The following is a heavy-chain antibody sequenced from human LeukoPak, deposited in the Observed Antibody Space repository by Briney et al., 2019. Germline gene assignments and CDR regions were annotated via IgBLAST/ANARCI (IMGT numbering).Heavy chain of an antibody. CDR1: GFTVSDKY. Sequence: PGWSLRLYCAASGFTVSDKYMSWVRQAPGKGLEWVSVIYSGGYTHYAESVKGRFTISRDNSKNTLYLQMNSLRAEDTAVYYCARVVVAGCFDYWGQGTLVTVSS. D-gene: IGHD6-19*01. CDR3: ARVVVAGCFDY. J-gene: IGHJ4*02. V-gene: IGHV3-53*01. CDR2: IYSGGYT.